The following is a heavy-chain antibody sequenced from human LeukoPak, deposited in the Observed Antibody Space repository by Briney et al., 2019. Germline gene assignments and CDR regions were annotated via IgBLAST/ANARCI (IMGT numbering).Heavy chain of an antibody. CDR3: AGAPTAYCLSTNCQPYFDY. V-gene: IGHV4-4*07. D-gene: IGHD2-2*01. Sequence: SETLSLTCSVSGGSIGTYYWSWIRQPAGEGLEWIGRIYTGGSTNYNPSLKSRVTLSIETPKNQFSLELTSVTAADTAVYYCAGAPTAYCLSTNCQPYFDYWGQGILVTVSS. CDR2: IYTGGST. J-gene: IGHJ4*02. CDR1: GGSIGTYY.